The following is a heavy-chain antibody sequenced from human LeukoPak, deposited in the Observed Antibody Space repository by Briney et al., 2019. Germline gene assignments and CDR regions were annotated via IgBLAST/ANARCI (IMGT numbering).Heavy chain of an antibody. CDR1: GFTFSSYS. CDR3: ARDQYSGHWFYAFDI. CDR2: ISSSISTK. V-gene: IGHV3-48*02. D-gene: IGHD6-19*01. Sequence: GGSLRLSCAASGFTFSSYSMNWVRQAPGKGLEWVSYISSSISTKYCADSVKGRFTISRDNAKNSLYLQMNSLRDEDTAVYYCARDQYSGHWFYAFDIWGQGTMVTVSS. J-gene: IGHJ3*02.